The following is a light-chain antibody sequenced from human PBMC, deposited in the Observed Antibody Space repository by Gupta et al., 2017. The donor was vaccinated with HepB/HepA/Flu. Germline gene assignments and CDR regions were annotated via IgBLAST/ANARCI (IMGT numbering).Light chain of an antibody. CDR2: QAT. Sequence: DIQPTQSPPTLSASAGDEVTITCRASQSIGSWLAWYQQKPGKAPKVLISQATNLQTGVPSRFSGSGSGTEFTLTISSLQPDDFATYYCQQYNHYLFSFGGGTKVEIK. CDR3: QQYNHYLFS. J-gene: IGKJ4*01. CDR1: QSIGSW. V-gene: IGKV1-5*03.